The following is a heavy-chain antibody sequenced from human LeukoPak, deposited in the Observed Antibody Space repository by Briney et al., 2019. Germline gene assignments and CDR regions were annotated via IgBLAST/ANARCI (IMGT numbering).Heavy chain of an antibody. V-gene: IGHV4-59*08. CDR2: IYYSGST. Sequence: PSETLSLTCTVSGGSINSYYWSWILQPPGKGLEWVGYIYYSGSTSYNPSLKSRVTISVDTSKNQFSLKLNSVTAADTAVYYCARRKNSAWSTDAFDIWGQGTMVTVSS. CDR1: GGSINSYY. CDR3: ARRKNSAWSTDAFDI. D-gene: IGHD6-19*01. J-gene: IGHJ3*02.